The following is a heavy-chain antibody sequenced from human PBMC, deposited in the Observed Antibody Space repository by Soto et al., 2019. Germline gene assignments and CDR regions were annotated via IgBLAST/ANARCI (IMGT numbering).Heavy chain of an antibody. V-gene: IGHV4-34*01. CDR3: ARGDPPLSSLADIVVVVAAEPHHFDY. D-gene: IGHD2-15*01. Sequence: SETLSLTCAVYGGSFSGYYWSWIRQPPGKGLEWIGEINHSGSTNYNPSLKSRVTISVDTSKNQFSLKLSSVTAADTAVYYCARGDPPLSSLADIVVVVAAEPHHFDYWGQGTLVTVSS. J-gene: IGHJ4*02. CDR1: GGSFSGYY. CDR2: INHSGST.